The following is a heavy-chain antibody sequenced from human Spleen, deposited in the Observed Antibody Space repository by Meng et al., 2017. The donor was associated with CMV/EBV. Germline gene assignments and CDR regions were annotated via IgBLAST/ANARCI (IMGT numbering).Heavy chain of an antibody. CDR2: IYSGGST. CDR1: GFTVSSNY. Sequence: GESLKISCAASGFTVSSNYMSWVRQAPGKGLEWVSVIYSGGSTYYADSVKGRFTISRDKSKNTLYLQMNSLRVEDTAVYYCAKDPRGFSRSGYVDHWGQGTLVTVSS. D-gene: IGHD3-3*01. J-gene: IGHJ4*02. CDR3: AKDPRGFSRSGYVDH. V-gene: IGHV3-66*02.